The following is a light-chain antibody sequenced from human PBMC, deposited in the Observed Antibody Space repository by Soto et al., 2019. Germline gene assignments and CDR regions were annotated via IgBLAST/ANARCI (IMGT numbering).Light chain of an antibody. Sequence: IGMRQSPSSFSASTGGRVTITCRARQSLSTWLAWYQQKTGKAPKIIISKASSLESRVPSRFSGSGSGTEFTLTLSSLQPDEFATYDCQQYDRYSGTVGQGTKVEIK. CDR3: QQYDRYSGT. CDR1: QSLSTW. V-gene: IGKV1-5*03. J-gene: IGKJ1*01. CDR2: KAS.